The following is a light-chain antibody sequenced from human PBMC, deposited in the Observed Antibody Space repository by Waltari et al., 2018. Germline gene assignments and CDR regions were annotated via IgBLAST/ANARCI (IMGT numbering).Light chain of an antibody. CDR3: MQRLEFPYT. CDR1: QSLLNSDDGFTY. Sequence: DIVMTQTPLSLPVTPGEPASISCASRQSLLNSDDGFTYLDSFLQKPGQSPKLLIYSLSYRASGVPDRFSGTGSGSSFSLKISRVEAEDVGIYYCMQRLEFPYTFGQGTRL. CDR2: SLS. J-gene: IGKJ2*01. V-gene: IGKV2-40*01.